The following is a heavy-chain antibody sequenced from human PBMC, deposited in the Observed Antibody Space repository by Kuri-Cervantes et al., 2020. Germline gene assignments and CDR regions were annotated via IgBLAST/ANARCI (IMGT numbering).Heavy chain of an antibody. CDR3: ARDRGYSYGYVKGGYNWFDP. Sequence: ASVKVSCKVSGYTLTELSMHWVRQAPGKGLEWMGGFDPEDGETIYAQKFQGRVTMTEDTSTSTAYMELRSLRSDDTAVYYCARDRGYSYGYVKGGYNWFDPWGQGTLVTVSS. CDR2: FDPEDGET. V-gene: IGHV1-24*01. D-gene: IGHD5-18*01. J-gene: IGHJ5*02. CDR1: GYTLTELS.